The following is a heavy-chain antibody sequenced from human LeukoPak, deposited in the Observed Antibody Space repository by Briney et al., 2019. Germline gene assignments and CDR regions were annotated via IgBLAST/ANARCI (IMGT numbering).Heavy chain of an antibody. D-gene: IGHD3-9*01. CDR1: GGTFSSYA. Sequence: ASVKVSCKASGGTFSSYAISWVRQAPGQGLEWMGGIIPIFGTANYAQKFQGRVTITADESTSTAYMELSSLRSEDTAVYYCARGVQNYDILTGLDYWGQGTLVTVSS. CDR2: IIPIFGTA. CDR3: ARGVQNYDILTGLDY. V-gene: IGHV1-69*13. J-gene: IGHJ4*02.